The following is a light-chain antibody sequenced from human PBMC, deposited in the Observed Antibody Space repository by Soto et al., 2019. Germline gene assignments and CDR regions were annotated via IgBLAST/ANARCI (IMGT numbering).Light chain of an antibody. V-gene: IGKV3-15*01. CDR3: HQYNIWFPFT. Sequence: EVVLTQSPATLSVSPGERATLSCRASESVNNKLGWYQQKPGQAPRLLIYRASTRATGIPARFSGSGSGTEFTLTLSSLQSEDYAVYYSHQYNIWFPFTFGLATRLEI. CDR1: ESVNNK. CDR2: RAS. J-gene: IGKJ5*01.